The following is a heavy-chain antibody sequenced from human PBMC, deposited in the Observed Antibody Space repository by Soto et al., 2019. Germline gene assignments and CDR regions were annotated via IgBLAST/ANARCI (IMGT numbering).Heavy chain of an antibody. V-gene: IGHV3-11*05. CDR1: GFTFSDYY. J-gene: IGHJ2*01. CDR2: ISSSSSYT. CDR3: AGPVAEDGGRRYFDL. D-gene: IGHD6-13*01. Sequence: QVQLVESGGGLVKPGGSLRLSFAASGFTFSDYYMSWIRHAPGKGPEWVSYISSSSSYTNYAGSVKGRFTISRDNARNSLYLQMTSLRAEDTAVYYCAGPVAEDGGRRYFDLWGRGTLVTVAS.